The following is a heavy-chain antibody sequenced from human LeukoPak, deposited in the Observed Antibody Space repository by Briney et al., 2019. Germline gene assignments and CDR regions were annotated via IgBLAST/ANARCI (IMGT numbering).Heavy chain of an antibody. V-gene: IGHV4-39*07. CDR2: IYYSGST. J-gene: IGHJ4*02. CDR3: ARGGPHYGDYVLGYFDY. Sequence: PSETLSLTCTVSGGSISSSSYYWGWIRQPPGKGLEWIGSIYYSGSTYYNPSLKSRVTISVDRSKNQFSLKLSSVTAADTAVYYCARGGPHYGDYVLGYFDYWGQGTLVTVSS. CDR1: GGSISSSSYY. D-gene: IGHD4-17*01.